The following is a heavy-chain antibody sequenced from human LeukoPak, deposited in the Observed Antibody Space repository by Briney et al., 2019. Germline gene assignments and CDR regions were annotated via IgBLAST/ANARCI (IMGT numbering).Heavy chain of an antibody. CDR1: GGSISSYY. CDR2: IYHSGST. CDR3: ARGMTTVVSPDY. D-gene: IGHD4-23*01. J-gene: IGHJ4*02. V-gene: IGHV4-59*01. Sequence: SQTLSLTSTVSGGSISSYYWSWIRQPTGKGLKWIGYIYHSGSTNYNPSLKSRVTISVDTSKNQFSLKLTSVSAADTAVYYRARGMTTVVSPDYWGQGTLVTVSS.